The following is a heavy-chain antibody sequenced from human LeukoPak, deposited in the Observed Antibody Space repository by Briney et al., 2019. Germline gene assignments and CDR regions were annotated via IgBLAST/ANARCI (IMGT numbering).Heavy chain of an antibody. CDR3: ARGGGYSYGFDAFDI. CDR2: INPNSGGT. CDR1: GYTFTGYY. D-gene: IGHD5-18*01. J-gene: IGHJ3*02. Sequence: ASVKVSCKASGYTFTGYYMHWVRQAPGQGLEWMGVINPNSGGTNYAQKFQGRVTMTRDTSISTAYMELSRLRSDDTAVYYCARGGGYSYGFDAFDIWGQGTMVTVSS. V-gene: IGHV1-2*02.